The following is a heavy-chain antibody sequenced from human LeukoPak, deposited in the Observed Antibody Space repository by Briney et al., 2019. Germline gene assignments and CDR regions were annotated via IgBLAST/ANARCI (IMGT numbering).Heavy chain of an antibody. V-gene: IGHV4-4*07. Sequence: SETLSLTXTVSGGSVSSYYWSWIWQPAGKGLEWIGRIYTSGSTNYNPSLKSRLTMSVDTSKNQFSLKLSSVTAADTAVYYCARSPLSVAGDTFDYWGQGSLVTVSS. CDR2: IYTSGST. CDR1: GGSVSSYY. D-gene: IGHD6-19*01. J-gene: IGHJ4*02. CDR3: ARSPLSVAGDTFDY.